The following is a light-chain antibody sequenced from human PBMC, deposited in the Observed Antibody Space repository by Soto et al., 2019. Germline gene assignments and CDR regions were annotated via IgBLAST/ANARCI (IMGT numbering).Light chain of an antibody. J-gene: IGKJ2*02. Sequence: EIVLTQSPATLSVSPGEGATLSCRASQSVSSHLAWYQQQPGQPPRLLIYTTSNRATGIPARFSGSGSGTEFSLTISSLQSEDFAVYYCQQYYRSCTFGQGTKVEIK. CDR3: QQYYRSCT. V-gene: IGKV3-15*01. CDR2: TTS. CDR1: QSVSSH.